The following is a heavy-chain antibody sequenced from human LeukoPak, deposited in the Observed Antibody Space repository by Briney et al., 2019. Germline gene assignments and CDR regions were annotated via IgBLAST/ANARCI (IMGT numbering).Heavy chain of an antibody. V-gene: IGHV1-8*01. D-gene: IGHD6-19*01. Sequence: GASVKDSCKASGYTFTRYDINWVRQATGQGLEWMGWMNPNSGNTSYAQKFQGRVTLTRNTSISTAYMELSSLRSEDTAVYDCAIRPYSSGWYGGYGMDVRGQGTTVTVSS. CDR3: AIRPYSSGWYGGYGMDV. J-gene: IGHJ6*02. CDR2: MNPNSGNT. CDR1: GYTFTRYD.